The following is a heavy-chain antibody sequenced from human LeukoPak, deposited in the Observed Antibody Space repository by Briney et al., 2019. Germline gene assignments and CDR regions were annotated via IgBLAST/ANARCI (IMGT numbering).Heavy chain of an antibody. J-gene: IGHJ4*02. Sequence: GGSLRLSCAASGFTVSSNYMSWVRQAPGKGLEWVSVTYSGGSTYYADSVKGRFTISRDNSKNTLYLQMNSLRAEDTAVYYCARTYYDYVWGSYRFYYFDYWGQGTLVTVSS. CDR2: TYSGGST. V-gene: IGHV3-53*01. CDR1: GFTVSSNY. CDR3: ARTYYDYVWGSYRFYYFDY. D-gene: IGHD3-16*02.